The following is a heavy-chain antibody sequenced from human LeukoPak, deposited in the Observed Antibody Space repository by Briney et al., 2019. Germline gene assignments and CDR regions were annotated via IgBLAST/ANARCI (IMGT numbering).Heavy chain of an antibody. CDR3: ASFFISFVVVDI. V-gene: IGHV4-39*07. D-gene: IGHD2-21*01. J-gene: IGHJ3*02. CDR2: IYYSGTT. CDR1: GGSISSSSYY. Sequence: SETLSLTCTASGGSISSSSYYWGWIRQSPGKGLEWIGSIYYSGTTYYNPSLKSRVTISLDTSKNQFSLKLSSVTAADTAVYYCASFFISFVVVDIWGQGTMVTVSS.